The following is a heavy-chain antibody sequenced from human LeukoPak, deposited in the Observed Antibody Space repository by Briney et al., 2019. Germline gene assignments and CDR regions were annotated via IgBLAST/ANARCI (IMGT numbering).Heavy chain of an antibody. CDR2: INPSGGST. J-gene: IGHJ4*02. CDR3: ARERLTMVRGVPDY. CDR1: GYTFTSYY. D-gene: IGHD3-10*01. Sequence: ASVKVSCKASGYTFTSYYMHWVRQAPGQGLEWMGIINPSGGSTSYAQKFQGRVAMTRDTSASTVYMELSSLGSEDTAVYYCARERLTMVRGVPDYWGQGTLVTVSS. V-gene: IGHV1-46*01.